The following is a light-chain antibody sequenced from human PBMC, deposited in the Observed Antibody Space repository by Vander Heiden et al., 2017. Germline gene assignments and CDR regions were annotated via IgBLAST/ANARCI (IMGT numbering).Light chain of an antibody. Sequence: AIQMTQSPSFLSASVGERVTITCRASQDISNDLCWYQQKPGQAPKLLIYGASSLESGVPSRFSGSGSGTDFTLTISSLQPEDFATYYCLQDESYPLTFGGGTKVEVK. J-gene: IGKJ4*01. CDR3: LQDESYPLT. CDR2: GAS. CDR1: QDISND. V-gene: IGKV1-6*01.